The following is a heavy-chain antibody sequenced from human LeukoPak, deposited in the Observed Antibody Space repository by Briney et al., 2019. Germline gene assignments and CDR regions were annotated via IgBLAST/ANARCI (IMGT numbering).Heavy chain of an antibody. J-gene: IGHJ6*02. CDR2: ISWNSGSI. V-gene: IGHV3-9*01. CDR1: GFTFDDYG. CDR3: AKDKGRGNRYGPNQCYGMDV. D-gene: IGHD5-18*01. Sequence: GGSLRLSCAASGFTFDDYGMHWVRQAPGKGLEWVSGISWNSGSIGYADSVKGRFTISRDNAKNSLYLQMNSLRVEDTALYYCAKDKGRGNRYGPNQCYGMDVWGQGTTVTVSS.